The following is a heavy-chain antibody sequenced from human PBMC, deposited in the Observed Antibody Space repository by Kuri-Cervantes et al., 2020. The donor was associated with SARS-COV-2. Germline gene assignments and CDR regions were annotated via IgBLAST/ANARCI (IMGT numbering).Heavy chain of an antibody. CDR1: GFTFSSYA. J-gene: IGHJ3*02. Sequence: GESLKISCAASGFTFSSYAMHWVRQAPGKGLEWVAVISYDGSNKYYADSVKGRFTISRDNSKNTLYLQMNSLRAEDTAVYYCAKDSGYYYDSSVPDAFDIWGQGTMVTVSS. D-gene: IGHD3-22*01. CDR3: AKDSGYYYDSSVPDAFDI. CDR2: ISYDGSNK. V-gene: IGHV3-30-3*01.